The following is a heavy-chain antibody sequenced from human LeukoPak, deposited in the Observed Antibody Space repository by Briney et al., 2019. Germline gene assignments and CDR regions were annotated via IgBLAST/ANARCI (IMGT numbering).Heavy chain of an antibody. CDR3: AKEGEEMVRGPLGYMDV. Sequence: GGSLRLSCAASGFTFSSYGMSWVRQAPGKGLEWVSAISGSGGSTYYADSVKGRFTISRDNSKNTLYLQMNSLRAEDTAVYYCAKEGEEMVRGPLGYMDVWGKGTTVTVSS. CDR1: GFTFSSYG. V-gene: IGHV3-23*01. J-gene: IGHJ6*03. D-gene: IGHD3-10*01. CDR2: ISGSGGST.